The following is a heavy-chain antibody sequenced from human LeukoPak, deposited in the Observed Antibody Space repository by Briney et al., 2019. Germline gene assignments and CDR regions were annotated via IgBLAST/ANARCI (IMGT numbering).Heavy chain of an antibody. CDR3: ARVKPCTTNTCYAGFDY. CDR1: GYTFTSYA. D-gene: IGHD2-2*01. CDR2: INAGNGNT. J-gene: IGHJ4*02. Sequence: ASVKVSCKASGYTFTSYALHWVRLAPGQRLEWMGWINAGNGNTKYSQKFQGRVTITRDTSASTAYMELSSLRSEDTAIYYCARVKPCTTNTCYAGFDYWGQGTLVTVSS. V-gene: IGHV1-3*01.